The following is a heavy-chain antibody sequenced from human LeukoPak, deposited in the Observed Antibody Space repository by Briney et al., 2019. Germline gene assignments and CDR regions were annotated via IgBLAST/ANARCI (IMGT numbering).Heavy chain of an antibody. D-gene: IGHD6-13*01. Sequence: PGGSLRLSCAASGFTFSSYEINWVRQAPGKGLEWVSYISSSGNTIYYADSVKGRFTISRDNAKNSLYLQMNSLRAEDTAVYYCARGMDNIDYWGQGTLVTVSS. CDR1: GFTFSSYE. J-gene: IGHJ4*02. V-gene: IGHV3-48*03. CDR3: ARGMDNIDY. CDR2: ISSSGNTI.